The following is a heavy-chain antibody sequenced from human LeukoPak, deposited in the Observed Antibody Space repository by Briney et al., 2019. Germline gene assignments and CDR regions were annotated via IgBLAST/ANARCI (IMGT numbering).Heavy chain of an antibody. Sequence: PGGSLRLSCAASGFTFSSYAMHWVRQAPGKGLEWVAVISYDGSNKYYADSVKGRFTISRDNSKNTLYLQMNSLRAEDTAVYYCARGPRGYYDSSGYSSDWGQGTLVTASS. J-gene: IGHJ4*02. CDR1: GFTFSSYA. V-gene: IGHV3-30*04. CDR3: ARGPRGYYDSSGYSSD. CDR2: ISYDGSNK. D-gene: IGHD3-22*01.